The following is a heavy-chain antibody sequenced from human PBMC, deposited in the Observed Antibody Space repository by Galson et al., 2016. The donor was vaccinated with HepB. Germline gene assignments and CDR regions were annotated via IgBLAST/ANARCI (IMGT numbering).Heavy chain of an antibody. D-gene: IGHD4-17*01. J-gene: IGHJ4*02. CDR3: AYDYGDYNFDY. CDR1: GYIFTNYY. V-gene: IGHV1-46*01. Sequence: SVKVSCKASGYIFTNYYMHWVRQAPGQGLEWMGTINPSGGSTSYAQKFQDRVTMSRDASTSTVYMELTSLRSEDTAVYYCAYDYGDYNFDYWGQGTLVTVSS. CDR2: INPSGGST.